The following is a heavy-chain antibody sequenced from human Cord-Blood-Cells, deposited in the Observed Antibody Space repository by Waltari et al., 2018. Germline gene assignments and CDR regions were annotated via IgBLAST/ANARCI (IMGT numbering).Heavy chain of an antibody. V-gene: IGHV4-34*01. J-gene: IGHJ5*02. CDR2: INHSGST. Sequence: QVQLQQWGAGLLKPSETLSLTCAVYGGSFSGYYWSWIRQPPGKGLEWIGEINHSGSTNYNPSLKSRVTISVDTSKNQFSLKLSSVTAADTAVYYCARRHQQLGFDPWGQGTLVTVSS. CDR1: GGSFSGYY. CDR3: ARRHQQLGFDP.